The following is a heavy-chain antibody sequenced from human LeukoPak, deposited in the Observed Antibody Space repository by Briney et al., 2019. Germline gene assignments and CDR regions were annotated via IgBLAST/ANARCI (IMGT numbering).Heavy chain of an antibody. J-gene: IGHJ5*02. CDR3: SRGGANDL. D-gene: IGHD4/OR15-4a*01. V-gene: IGHV4-4*07. CDR2: IFTSGST. CDR1: GGSITSDY. Sequence: SETLSLTCTVVGGSITSDYWSWIRQPAGKGLEWIGRIFTSGSTAYNPSLKSRVTMSLDTSKNRFFLKLSSVTAADTAAYFCSRGGANDLWGQGTLVTVSS.